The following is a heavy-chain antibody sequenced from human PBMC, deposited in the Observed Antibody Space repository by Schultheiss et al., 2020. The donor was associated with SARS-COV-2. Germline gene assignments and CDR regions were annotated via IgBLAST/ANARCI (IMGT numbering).Heavy chain of an antibody. J-gene: IGHJ5*02. CDR1: GGSFSGYY. CDR3: ARAPYCSSTSCESGWFDP. D-gene: IGHD2-2*01. CDR2: IYTSGST. V-gene: IGHV4-59*10. Sequence: SQTLSLTCAVYGGSFSGYYWSWIRQPAGKGLEWIGRIYTSGSTNYNPSLKSRVTISVDTSKNQFSLKLSSVTAADTAVYYCARAPYCSSTSCESGWFDPWGQGTLVTVAS.